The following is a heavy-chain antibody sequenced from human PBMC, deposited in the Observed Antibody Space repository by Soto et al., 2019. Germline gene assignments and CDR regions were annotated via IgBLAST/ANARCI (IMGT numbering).Heavy chain of an antibody. J-gene: IGHJ4*02. CDR3: ARVRRDCTNGVCYTARPFDY. CDR1: GYTFTSYG. Sequence: GASVKVSCKASGYTFTSYGISWVRQAPGQVLEWMGWINAGNGNTKYSQKFQGRVTITRDTSASTAYMELSSLRSEDTAVYYCARVRRDCTNGVCYTARPFDYWGQGTLVTVSS. CDR2: INAGNGNT. V-gene: IGHV1-3*01. D-gene: IGHD2-8*01.